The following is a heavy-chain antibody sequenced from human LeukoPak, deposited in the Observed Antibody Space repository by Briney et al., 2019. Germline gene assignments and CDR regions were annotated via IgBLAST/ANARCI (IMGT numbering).Heavy chain of an antibody. CDR2: ISGSGGST. D-gene: IGHD2-2*01. V-gene: IGHV3-23*01. J-gene: IGHJ5*02. CDR1: GFILSSYA. Sequence: GGSLRLSCAASGFILSSYAMSWVRQAPGKGLEWVSTISGSGGSTYYADSVKGRFTISRDNSKNTLYLQMSGLRAEDTAVYYCAKEPREHCSSTSCPNWIDPWGQGTLVTVSS. CDR3: AKEPREHCSSTSCPNWIDP.